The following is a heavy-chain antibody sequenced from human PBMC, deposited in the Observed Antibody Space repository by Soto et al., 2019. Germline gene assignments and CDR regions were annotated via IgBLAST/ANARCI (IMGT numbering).Heavy chain of an antibody. CDR1: GDSVSRNSAA. D-gene: IGHD2-2*01. J-gene: IGHJ4*02. CDR2: TYYRSKWYN. Sequence: SQTLSLTCALSGDSVSRNSAACNWIRHSPSRGLEWLVRTYYRSKWYNDYGVSVKSRITIEPDTSKNQFSLQLNSVTPEDTAVYYCARDWTSSHFDCWGQGTLVTVSS. CDR3: ARDWTSSHFDC. V-gene: IGHV6-1*01.